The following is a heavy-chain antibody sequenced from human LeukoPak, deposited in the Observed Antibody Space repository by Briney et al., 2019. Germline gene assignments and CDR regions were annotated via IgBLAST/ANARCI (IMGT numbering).Heavy chain of an antibody. D-gene: IGHD6-19*01. Sequence: GVSLRLSCTASIFTFSSYSMMWVPHAPGQALVWVSSISGTSTYIYYADSVRGRFTIYRDNAKNSLYLKMNSLRAEDRAVYYCARDREAGQGLDDYWGQGSLVTVSS. V-gene: IGHV3-21*01. CDR3: ARDREAGQGLDDY. CDR1: IFTFSSYS. J-gene: IGHJ4*02. CDR2: ISGTSTYI.